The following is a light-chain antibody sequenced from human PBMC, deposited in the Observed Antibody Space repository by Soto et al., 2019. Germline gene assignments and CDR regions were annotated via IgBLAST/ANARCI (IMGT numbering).Light chain of an antibody. Sequence: QSVLTQPPSASGTPGQRVTISCSGSSSNIGSNYVYWYQQLPGTAPKLLIYGNTIRPSGVPDRFSGSKSGTSASLAITGLQAEDEADYYCQSYDRSLRGYVFGTGTKVTVL. CDR1: SSNIGSNY. J-gene: IGLJ1*01. V-gene: IGLV1-40*01. CDR3: QSYDRSLRGYV. CDR2: GNT.